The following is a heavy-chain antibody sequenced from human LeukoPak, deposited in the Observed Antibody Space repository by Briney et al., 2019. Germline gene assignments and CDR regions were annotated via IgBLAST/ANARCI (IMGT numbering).Heavy chain of an antibody. Sequence: PSETLSLTCAVSGGSISSGDYYWSWIRQPPGKGLEWIGFIYLSGSTYYNPSLKGRVTISVDRSKNQFSLKLSSVTAADTAVYYCARVTVADVWFDPWGQGTLVTVSS. CDR1: GGSISSGDYY. J-gene: IGHJ5*02. CDR2: IYLSGST. D-gene: IGHD6-19*01. CDR3: ARVTVADVWFDP. V-gene: IGHV4-30-2*01.